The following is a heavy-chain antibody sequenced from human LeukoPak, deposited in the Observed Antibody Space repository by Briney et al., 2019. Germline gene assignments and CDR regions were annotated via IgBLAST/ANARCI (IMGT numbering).Heavy chain of an antibody. V-gene: IGHV3-15*01. J-gene: IGHJ4*02. CDR3: TTDSSGWYWYYFDY. D-gene: IGHD6-19*01. CDR2: IKSKTDAGNETP. CDR1: GFIFTKAW. Sequence: GGSLRLSCSASGFIFTKAWTSWVRQAPGKGLEWVGCIKSKTDAGNETPAYAAPARGRFTISRDDSKNPLYLQMNSLKTEDTAVYYCTTDSSGWYWYYFDYWGQGTLVTVSS.